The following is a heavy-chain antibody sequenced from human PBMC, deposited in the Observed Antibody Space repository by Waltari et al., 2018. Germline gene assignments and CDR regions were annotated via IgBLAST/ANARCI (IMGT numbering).Heavy chain of an antibody. CDR1: GFTFSSYA. J-gene: IGHJ4*02. V-gene: IGHV3-23*04. D-gene: IGHD3-10*01. Sequence: EVQLVESGGGLVQPGGSLRLSCAASGFTFSSYAMSWVRQAPGQGLEWVSAISGSGGSTDYADAVKGRFTISRDNSKNTLYLQMNSLRAEDTAVYYCAKIMVRGVMDYYFDYWGQGTLVTVSS. CDR3: AKIMVRGVMDYYFDY. CDR2: ISGSGGST.